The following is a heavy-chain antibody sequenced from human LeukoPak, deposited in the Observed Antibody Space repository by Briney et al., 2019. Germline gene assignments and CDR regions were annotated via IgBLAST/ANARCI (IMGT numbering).Heavy chain of an antibody. D-gene: IGHD1-26*01. J-gene: IGHJ4*02. CDR1: GFTFSSYE. CDR3: AREVEWELPDY. V-gene: IGHV3-48*03. CDR2: ITADRTNK. Sequence: GGALRLSCAASGFTFSSYEMNWVGQAPGKGVEWVSYITADRTNKYDADSVKGRFTISRDNAKNSLYLQMNSLRVDDTAIYYCAREVEWELPDYWGQGTLVTVSS.